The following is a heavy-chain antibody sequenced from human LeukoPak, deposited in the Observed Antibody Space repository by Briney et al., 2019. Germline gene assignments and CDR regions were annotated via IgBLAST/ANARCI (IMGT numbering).Heavy chain of an antibody. D-gene: IGHD3-22*01. CDR1: GFTFSSYG. CDR2: ISYAGRYK. J-gene: IGHJ3*02. V-gene: IGHV3-30*18. Sequence: PGRSLRLSCAASGFTFSSYGMLWVRQAPGKGLEWWAVISYAGRYKYYADSVKGRFTISRDNSKNTLYLQMNSLRAQDTAVYYCAKLYEGYYDSSGYPPNGAFDIWGQGTMVTVSS. CDR3: AKLYEGYYDSSGYPPNGAFDI.